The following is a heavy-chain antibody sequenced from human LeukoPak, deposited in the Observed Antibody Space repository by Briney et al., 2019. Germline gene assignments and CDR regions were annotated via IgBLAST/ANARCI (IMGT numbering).Heavy chain of an antibody. D-gene: IGHD2-2*01. V-gene: IGHV1-24*01. Sequence: ASVKISCKASGYTFTSYGISWVRQAPGQGLEWMGGFDPEDGETIYAQKFQGRVTMTEDTSTDTAYIELNSLRSDDTAVYYCATDPGEIVPAAKGPRGDYCYGMDVWGQGTTVTVSS. CDR2: FDPEDGET. CDR1: GYTFTSYG. J-gene: IGHJ6*02. CDR3: ATDPGEIVPAAKGPRGDYCYGMDV.